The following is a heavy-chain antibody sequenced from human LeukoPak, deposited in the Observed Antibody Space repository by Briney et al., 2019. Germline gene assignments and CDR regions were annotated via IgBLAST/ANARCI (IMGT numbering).Heavy chain of an antibody. CDR1: GYSFTSYW. D-gene: IGHD2-2*02. CDR3: ANARGCSSTSCYMEN. Sequence: GESLKISCKGSGYSFTSYWIGWVRQMPGKGLEWMGIIYPGGSDTRYSPSFQGQVTISADKSISTAYLQWSSLKASDTAMYYCANARGCSSTSCYMENWGQGTLVTVSS. V-gene: IGHV5-51*01. J-gene: IGHJ4*02. CDR2: IYPGGSDT.